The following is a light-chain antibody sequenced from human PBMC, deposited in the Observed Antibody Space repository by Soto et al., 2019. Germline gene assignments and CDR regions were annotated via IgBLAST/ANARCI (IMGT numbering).Light chain of an antibody. J-gene: IGLJ1*01. CDR2: ANT. Sequence: QPVLTQPPSVSGAPGQRVTISCTGSRSNIGAGYDVHWYQQLPGRAPKLLIYANTNRPSGVPDRFSGSKSGTSASLAITGLQAEDEADYSCQAYDSSLSGSYVFGSGTKLTVL. CDR1: RSNIGAGYD. CDR3: QAYDSSLSGSYV. V-gene: IGLV1-40*01.